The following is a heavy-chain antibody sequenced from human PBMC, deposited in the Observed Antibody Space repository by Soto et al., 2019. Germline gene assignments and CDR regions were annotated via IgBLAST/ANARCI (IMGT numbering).Heavy chain of an antibody. CDR2: ISPYNANT. CDR3: AVRGSDTSNGLLG. J-gene: IGHJ4*02. Sequence: QVQLVQSGGEVREPGASVKVSCKASGYSFLYYAISWVRQAPGQGMEWLGWISPYNANTKYGERDQGRVTITTDTATSTAYIGLSSLTSDDTAVYYCAVRGSDTSNGLLGWGQRILVTVSS. D-gene: IGHD6-19*01. V-gene: IGHV1-18*01. CDR1: GYSFLYYA.